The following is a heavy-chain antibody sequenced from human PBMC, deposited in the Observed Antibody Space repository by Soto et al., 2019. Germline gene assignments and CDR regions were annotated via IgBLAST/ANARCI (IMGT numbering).Heavy chain of an antibody. CDR2: INPNSGGT. D-gene: IGHD1-26*01. CDR1: GYTFTGCY. Sequence: ASVKVSCKASGYTFTGCYMHWVRQAPGQGLEWMGWINPNSGGTNYAQKFQGWVTMTRDTSISTAYMELSRLRSDDTAVYYCARADSAMGATTADYWGQGPLVTVS. J-gene: IGHJ4*02. CDR3: ARADSAMGATTADY. V-gene: IGHV1-2*04.